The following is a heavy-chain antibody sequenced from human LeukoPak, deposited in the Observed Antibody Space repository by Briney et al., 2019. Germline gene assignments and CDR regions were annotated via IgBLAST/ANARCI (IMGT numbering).Heavy chain of an antibody. Sequence: GESLKISCEVSGHRFTNHWIGWVRQMPGKGLEWMGIINLGDSDTKYSPSFQGQVTISLDKSISTAYLQWSSLKASDTAMYYCARHRKGSQVSGYYFDYWGQGTLVTVSS. CDR3: ARHRKGSQVSGYYFDY. D-gene: IGHD3-10*01. CDR2: INLGDSDT. J-gene: IGHJ4*02. CDR1: GHRFTNHW. V-gene: IGHV5-51*01.